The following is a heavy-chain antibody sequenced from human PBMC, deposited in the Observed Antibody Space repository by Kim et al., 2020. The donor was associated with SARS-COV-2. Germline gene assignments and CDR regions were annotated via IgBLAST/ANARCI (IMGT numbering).Heavy chain of an antibody. D-gene: IGHD5-18*01. V-gene: IGHV1-3*01. CDR3: AGTREYSYGYFDY. J-gene: IGHJ4*02. Sequence: SQKFQSRVTITRDTAASTAYMELSSLRSEDTAVYYCAGTREYSYGYFDYWGQGTLVTVSS.